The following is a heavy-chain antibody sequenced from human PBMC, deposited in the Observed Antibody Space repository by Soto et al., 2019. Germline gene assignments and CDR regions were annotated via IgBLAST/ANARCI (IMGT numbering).Heavy chain of an antibody. CDR2: ISDDGGDK. J-gene: IGHJ6*02. CDR1: GFRFSNYG. D-gene: IGHD6-13*01. CDR3: AKEESWLTAAGTHYYYGISV. V-gene: IGHV3-30*18. Sequence: GGSLRLSCASSGFRFSNYGIHLVRQVSDKRLEWVAVISDDGGDKYYADSVKGRFTISRDNSKNTLYLQMNSLRTEDTAVYFCAKEESWLTAAGTHYYYGISVWGQGTKVTVSS.